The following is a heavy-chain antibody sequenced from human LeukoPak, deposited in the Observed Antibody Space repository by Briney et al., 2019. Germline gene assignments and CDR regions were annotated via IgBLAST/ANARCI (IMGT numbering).Heavy chain of an antibody. CDR1: GGSISSSNW. CDR2: IYHSGST. J-gene: IGHJ3*02. Sequence: SETLSLTCAVSGGSISSSNWWSWVRQPPGKGLEWIGEIYHSGSTNYNPSLKSRVTISVDKSKNQSSLKLSSVTAADTAVYYCARVEGSRDPDAFDIWGQGTMVTVSS. CDR3: ARVEGSRDPDAFDI. D-gene: IGHD6-13*01. V-gene: IGHV4-4*02.